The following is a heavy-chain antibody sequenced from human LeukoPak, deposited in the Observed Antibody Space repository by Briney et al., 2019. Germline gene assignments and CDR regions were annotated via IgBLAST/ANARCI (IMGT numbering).Heavy chain of an antibody. CDR1: GGSISSGDYY. J-gene: IGHJ6*03. D-gene: IGHD2-2*01. CDR3: ARASSTASYYYYMDV. CDR2: IYYSGST. V-gene: IGHV4-30-4*08. Sequence: PSETLSLTCTVSGGSISSGDYYWSWIRQPPGKGLEWIGYIYYSGSTYYNPSLKSRDTISVDTSKNQFSLKLSSVTAADTAVYYCARASSTASYYYYMDVWGKGTTVTVSS.